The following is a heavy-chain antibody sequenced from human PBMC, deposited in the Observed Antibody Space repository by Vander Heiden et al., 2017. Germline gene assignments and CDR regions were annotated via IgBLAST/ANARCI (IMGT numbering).Heavy chain of an antibody. Sequence: QVQLQQWGAGLVKPSETLSLTCAVYGGSFSGYYWSWIRQPPGKGLEWIGEINHSGSTNYNPSLNSRVTIAVDTSKNQFSLKLSSVTAADTAVYYCARGLTHYYFSVSYYRRGYGMDVWGHVSTMNVYS. CDR1: GGSFSGYY. J-gene: IGHJ6*02. D-gene: IGHD3-10*01. CDR3: ARGLTHYYFSVSYYRRGYGMDV. CDR2: INHSGST. V-gene: IGHV4-34*01.